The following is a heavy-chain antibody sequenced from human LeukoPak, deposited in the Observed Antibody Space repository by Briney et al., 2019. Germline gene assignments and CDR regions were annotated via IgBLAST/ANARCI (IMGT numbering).Heavy chain of an antibody. CDR2: INPNSGGT. CDR3: ARDRIPVNWFDP. J-gene: IGHJ5*02. CDR1: GYTFTSYG. V-gene: IGHV1-2*02. Sequence: ASVKVSCKASGYTFTSYGISWVRQAPGQGLEWMGWINPNSGGTNYAQKFQGRVTMTRDTSISTAYMELSRLRSDDTAVYYCARDRIPVNWFDPWGQGTLVTVSS.